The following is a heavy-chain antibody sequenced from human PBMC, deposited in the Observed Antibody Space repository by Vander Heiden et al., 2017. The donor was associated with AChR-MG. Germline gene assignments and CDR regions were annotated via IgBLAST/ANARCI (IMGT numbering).Heavy chain of an antibody. CDR1: GFTFSSYA. CDR2: ISYDGSNK. Sequence: QVQLVESGGGVVQPGRSLRLSCAASGFTFSSYAMHWVRQAPGKGLEWVAVISYDGSNKYYADSVKGRFTISRDNSKNTLYLQMNSLRAEDTAVYYCARDDMDLNWNYVDYWGQGTLVTVSS. D-gene: IGHD1-1*01. J-gene: IGHJ4*02. CDR3: ARDDMDLNWNYVDY. V-gene: IGHV3-30-3*01.